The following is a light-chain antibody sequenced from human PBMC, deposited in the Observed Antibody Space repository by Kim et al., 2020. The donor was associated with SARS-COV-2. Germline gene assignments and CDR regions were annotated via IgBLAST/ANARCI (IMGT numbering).Light chain of an antibody. J-gene: IGKJ1*01. V-gene: IGKV1-39*01. CDR3: QHSYSTPRT. Sequence: ASVGDRVTITCRASQGINNYLSWYQQKPGKAPNLLIYAASSLQSGVPSRFSGSGSGTDFTLTISSLQPEDFATYYCQHSYSTPRTFGQGTKVDIK. CDR2: AAS. CDR1: QGINNY.